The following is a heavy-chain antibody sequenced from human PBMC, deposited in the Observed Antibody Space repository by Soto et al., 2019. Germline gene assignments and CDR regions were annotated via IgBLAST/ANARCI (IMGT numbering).Heavy chain of an antibody. D-gene: IGHD1-26*01. CDR2: VTTGGPT. CDR3: ATDLPTEGAGEFDY. J-gene: IGHJ4*02. CDR1: GFTFKTAW. Sequence: GSLRLSCVASGFTFKTAWMAWVRQAPGKWLEWVGHVTTGGPTHYAAPVKGKFTISRDDSKNTAYLQMNSLKAEDTAVYYCATDLPTEGAGEFDYWGQGTPVTVSS. V-gene: IGHV3-15*01.